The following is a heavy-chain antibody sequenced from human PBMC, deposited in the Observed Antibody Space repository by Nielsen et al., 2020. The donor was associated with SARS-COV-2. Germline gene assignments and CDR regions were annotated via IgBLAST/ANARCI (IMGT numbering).Heavy chain of an antibody. CDR2: IYYSGST. CDR1: GFTFSSYS. CDR3: ARVDYGGNEYFQH. J-gene: IGHJ1*01. V-gene: IGHV4-31*02. D-gene: IGHD4-23*01. Sequence: LRLSCAASGFTFSSYSMNWVRQHPGKGLEWIGYIYYSGSTYYNPSLKSRVTISVDTSKNQFSLKLSSVTAADTAVYYCARVDYGGNEYFQHWGQGTLVTVSS.